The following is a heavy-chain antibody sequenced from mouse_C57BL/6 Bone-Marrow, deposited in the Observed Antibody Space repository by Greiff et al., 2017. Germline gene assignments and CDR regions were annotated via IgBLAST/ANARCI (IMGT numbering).Heavy chain of an antibody. D-gene: IGHD1-1*02. V-gene: IGHV1-54*01. CDR1: GYAFTNYL. CDR3: ARDYGLFFDY. J-gene: IGHJ2*01. CDR2: INTGSGGT. Sequence: QVQLQQSGAELVRPGTSVKVSCKASGYAFTNYLIEWVKQRPGQGLEWIGVINTGSGGTNYNEKFKGKATLTADKASSTAYMQLSSLTSEDSAVYFCARDYGLFFDYWGQGTTLTVSS.